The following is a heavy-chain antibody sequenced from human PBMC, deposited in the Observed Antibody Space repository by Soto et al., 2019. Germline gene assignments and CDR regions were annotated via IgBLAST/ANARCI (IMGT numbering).Heavy chain of an antibody. CDR2: IVPVFGTA. CDR3: ATLQGSGTYYDDDY. CDR1: GGTSNNNA. V-gene: IGHV1-69*01. D-gene: IGHD3-10*01. J-gene: IGHJ4*02. Sequence: QVQLVQSGAEVKKPGSSVKVSCKASGGTSNNNANSWVRQAPGQGLEWTGGIVPVFGTANYAQKFRGRVRITADDSTRTLNMELSSLRSDDTAVYYCATLQGSGTYYDDDYWGQGTLVTVSS.